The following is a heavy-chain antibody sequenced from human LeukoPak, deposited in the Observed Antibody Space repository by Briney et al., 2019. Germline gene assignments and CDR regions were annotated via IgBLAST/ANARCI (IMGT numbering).Heavy chain of an antibody. CDR3: NEYCSGGSCYPK. CDR2: IYHSGST. V-gene: IGHV4-38-2*01. CDR1: GYSISSGYY. J-gene: IGHJ4*02. Sequence: PSETLSLTCAVSGYSISSGYYWGWIRQPPGKGLEWIGSIYHSGSTYYNPSLKSRVTISVDTSKNQFSLKLSSVTAADTAVYYCNEYCSGGSCYPKWGQGTLVTVSP. D-gene: IGHD2-15*01.